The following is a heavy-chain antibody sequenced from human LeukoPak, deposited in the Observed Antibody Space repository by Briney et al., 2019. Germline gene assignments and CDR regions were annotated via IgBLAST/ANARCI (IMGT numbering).Heavy chain of an antibody. D-gene: IGHD6-19*01. CDR1: GGSFSGYY. CDR2: INHSGST. Sequence: SETLSLTCAVYGGSFSGYYWSWIRQPPGKGLEWIGEINHSGSTNYNPSLKSRVTISVDTSKNQFSLKLSSVTAADTAVYYCAREATVAEPIYYYYYGMDVWGQGTTVTVSS. J-gene: IGHJ6*02. V-gene: IGHV4-34*01. CDR3: AREATVAEPIYYYYYGMDV.